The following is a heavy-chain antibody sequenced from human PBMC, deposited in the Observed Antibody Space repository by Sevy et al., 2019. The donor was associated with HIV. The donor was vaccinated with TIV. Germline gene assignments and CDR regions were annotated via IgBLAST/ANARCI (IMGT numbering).Heavy chain of an antibody. Sequence: ASVKVSCKASGGSFSNFPVSWVRQAPGQGLEWMGMIISKFGTTDNAQKFQGRVTITADESTTTAYVELTSLRSEDTAVYYCAREVPDYVSGYYSVDAFDIWGQGTKVTVSS. J-gene: IGHJ3*02. D-gene: IGHD3-22*01. V-gene: IGHV1-69*13. CDR3: AREVPDYVSGYYSVDAFDI. CDR1: GGSFSNFP. CDR2: IISKFGTT.